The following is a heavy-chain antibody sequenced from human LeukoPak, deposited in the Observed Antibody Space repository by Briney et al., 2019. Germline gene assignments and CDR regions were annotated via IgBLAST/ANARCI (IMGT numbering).Heavy chain of an antibody. V-gene: IGHV4-59*01. J-gene: IGHJ5*02. Sequence: PSETLSLTCTVSGGSISSYCWSWIRQPPGKGLEWIGYIYYSGSTNYNPSLKSRVTISVDTSKNQFSLKLSSMTAADTAVYYCARAYDYVWGSYRSENWFDPWGQGTLVTVSS. CDR1: GGSISSYC. CDR2: IYYSGST. D-gene: IGHD3-16*02. CDR3: ARAYDYVWGSYRSENWFDP.